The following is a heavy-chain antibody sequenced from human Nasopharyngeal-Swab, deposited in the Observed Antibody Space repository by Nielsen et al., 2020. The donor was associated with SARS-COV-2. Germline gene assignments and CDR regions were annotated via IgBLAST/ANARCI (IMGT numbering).Heavy chain of an antibody. CDR2: IGIAGDP. Sequence: GPSLKISCAASGFTFSTYDMHWVRQVTGKGLEWVSAIGIAGDPYYAGSVKGRFTISRENAKNSLYLQMNSLRAGDTAVYYCARGGRGGQYYMDVWGKGTTVTVSS. J-gene: IGHJ6*03. CDR1: GFTFSTYD. V-gene: IGHV3-13*05. CDR3: ARGGRGGQYYMDV. D-gene: IGHD2-21*01.